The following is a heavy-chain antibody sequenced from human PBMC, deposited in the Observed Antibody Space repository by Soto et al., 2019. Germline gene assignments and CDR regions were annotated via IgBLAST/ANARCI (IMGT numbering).Heavy chain of an antibody. CDR1: GFTFSSYS. D-gene: IGHD5-18*01. CDR3: ARVDGGYGAALAFYYYYYGMDV. J-gene: IGHJ6*02. Sequence: GGSLRLSCAAYGFTFSSYSMNWVRQAPGKGLEWVSSISSSSSYIYYADSVKGRFTISRDNAKNSLYLQMNSLRAEDTAVYYCARVDGGYGAALAFYYYYYGMDVWGQGTTVTVSS. V-gene: IGHV3-21*01. CDR2: ISSSSSYI.